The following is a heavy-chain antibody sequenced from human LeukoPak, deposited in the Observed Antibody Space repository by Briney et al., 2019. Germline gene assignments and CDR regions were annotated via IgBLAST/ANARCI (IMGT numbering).Heavy chain of an antibody. CDR3: AKGGMSTIVRGVIGYMEV. J-gene: IGHJ6*03. V-gene: IGHV3-66*01. CDR1: GFSVSSNY. Sequence: GGSLRLSCAASGFSVSSNYLTGLRQAPGKGLECVSVIYSDSSTYYADSVKGRFTFSRDNSKNTLYLQMNSLRAEDTAVYYCAKGGMSTIVRGVIGYMEVWGIGTTVTISS. CDR2: IYSDSST. D-gene: IGHD3-10*01.